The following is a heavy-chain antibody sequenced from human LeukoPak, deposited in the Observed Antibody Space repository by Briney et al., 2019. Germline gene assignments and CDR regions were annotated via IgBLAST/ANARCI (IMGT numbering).Heavy chain of an antibody. CDR3: AKRDYYYYMDV. Sequence: PGGSLRLSCAASGFTFTSYAMSWVRQAPGKGLEWVSDISGSGGSTYYADSVKGRFTISRDNPKNTLYLQMNSLRAEDTAVYYWAKRDYYYYMDVWGKGTTVTVSS. CDR1: GFTFTSYA. J-gene: IGHJ6*03. V-gene: IGHV3-23*01. CDR2: ISGSGGST.